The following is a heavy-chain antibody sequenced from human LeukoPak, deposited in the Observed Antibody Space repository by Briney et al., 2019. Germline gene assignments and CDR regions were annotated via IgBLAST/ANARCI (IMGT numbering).Heavy chain of an antibody. CDR1: GFTFSSYS. V-gene: IGHV3-21*01. D-gene: IGHD1-26*01. CDR3: ARDVGVVGAHRAFDY. Sequence: GGSLRLSCAASGFTFSSYSMNWVRQAPGKGLEWVSSISSSSSYIYYADSVKGRFTISRDNAKNSLYLQMNSLRAEDTAVYYCARDVGVVGAHRAFDYWGQGTRVTVSS. CDR2: ISSSSSYI. J-gene: IGHJ4*02.